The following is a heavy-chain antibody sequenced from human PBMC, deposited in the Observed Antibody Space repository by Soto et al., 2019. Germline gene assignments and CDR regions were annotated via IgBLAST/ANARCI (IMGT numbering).Heavy chain of an antibody. V-gene: IGHV1-18*04. CDR1: GYTFTIYG. D-gene: IGHD2-2*01. J-gene: IGHJ5*02. CDR2: ISLYSGGT. Sequence: ASVKGSCKASGYTFTIYGISWVRQAPGQGLEWLGWISLYSGGTNYAQKFQGRVSMTTDTSTTTAYMELRSLRSDDTAVYYCARVVPGAEAWFGPWGQGTLVTVSS. CDR3: ARVVPGAEAWFGP.